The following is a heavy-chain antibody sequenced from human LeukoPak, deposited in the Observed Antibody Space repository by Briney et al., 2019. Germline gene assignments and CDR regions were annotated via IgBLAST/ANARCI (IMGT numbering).Heavy chain of an antibody. CDR1: GHTFNSYY. CDR2: INPSSGST. D-gene: IGHD5-18*01. Sequence: ASVKVSCKASGHTFNSYYMHWVRQAPGQGLEWMGIINPSSGSTSYAQNFQGRVTMTRDTSSSTVYMELSSLRSEDTAVYYCARGYTYGDYWGQGTLVTVSS. CDR3: ARGYTYGDY. V-gene: IGHV1-46*02. J-gene: IGHJ4*02.